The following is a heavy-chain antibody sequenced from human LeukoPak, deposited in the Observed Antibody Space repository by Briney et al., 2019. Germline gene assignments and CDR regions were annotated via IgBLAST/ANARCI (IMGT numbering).Heavy chain of an antibody. CDR1: GYSLTSYW. D-gene: IGHD3-3*01. CDR2: IYPGDSDT. V-gene: IGHV5-51*01. Sequence: GESLKISCKGSGYSLTSYWIGWVRQMPGKGLEWMGIIYPGDSDTRYSPSFQGQVTISADKSISTAYLQWSSLKASDTAMYYCARHRDSDFWSGYYPPPGYDYWGQGTLVTVSS. CDR3: ARHRDSDFWSGYYPPPGYDY. J-gene: IGHJ4*02.